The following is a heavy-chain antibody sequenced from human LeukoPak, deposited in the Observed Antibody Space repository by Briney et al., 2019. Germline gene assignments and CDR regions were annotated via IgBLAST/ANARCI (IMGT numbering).Heavy chain of an antibody. J-gene: IGHJ4*02. V-gene: IGHV1-2*02. CDR3: ARDLAVYYGSGSYYYFDY. CDR1: GYILTGYY. D-gene: IGHD3-10*01. Sequence: ASVKVSFKASGYILTGYYIHWVRQAPGQGLEWMGWINPNSGDTNYAQKFQGRVTMTRDTSISTAYMELSRLRSDDTAVYYCARDLAVYYGSGSYYYFDYWGQGTLVTVSS. CDR2: INPNSGDT.